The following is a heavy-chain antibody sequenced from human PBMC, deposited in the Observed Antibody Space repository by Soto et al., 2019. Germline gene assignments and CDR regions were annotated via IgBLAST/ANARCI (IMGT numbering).Heavy chain of an antibody. Sequence: QVQLQESGPGLVKPSGTLSLTCAVSGDSVSTSNWWHWLRQPPGKGLEWIAEIDHSGSTNYNSSLKRRVTISVDKSTNQFSLKLSSVTAADTAMSYCARDQGYGFDYWGQGTLVTVSS. J-gene: IGHJ4*02. CDR2: IDHSGST. CDR1: GDSVSTSNW. V-gene: IGHV4-4*02. D-gene: IGHD5-12*01. CDR3: ARDQGYGFDY.